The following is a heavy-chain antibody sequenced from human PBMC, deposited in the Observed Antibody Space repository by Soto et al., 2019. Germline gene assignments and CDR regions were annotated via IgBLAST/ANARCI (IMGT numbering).Heavy chain of an antibody. V-gene: IGHV3-64D*06. J-gene: IGHJ4*02. D-gene: IGHD3-3*01. CDR1: GFTFSSYA. CDR3: VKDRGFLEWFLMA. Sequence: LRLSCSASGFTFSSYAMHWVRQAPGKGLEYVSAISSNGGSTYYADSVKGRFTISRDNSKNTLYLQMSSLRAEDTAVYYCVKDRGFLEWFLMAWGQGTLVTVSS. CDR2: ISSNGGST.